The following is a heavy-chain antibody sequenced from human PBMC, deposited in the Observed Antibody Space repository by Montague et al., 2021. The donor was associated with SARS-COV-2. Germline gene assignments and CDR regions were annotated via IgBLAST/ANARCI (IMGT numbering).Heavy chain of an antibody. CDR3: ARERGEDFWSGYSSYYYYYMDV. D-gene: IGHD3-3*01. J-gene: IGHJ6*03. CDR2: IYYSGST. CDR1: GGSISSSSYY. V-gene: IGHV4-39*02. Sequence: SETLSLTCTVSGGSISSSSYYWGWIRQPPGKGLEWIGSIYYSGSTYYNPSLKSRVTISVDTSKNQFSLKLSSVTAADTAVYYCARERGEDFWSGYSSYYYYYMDVWGKGTTVTVSS.